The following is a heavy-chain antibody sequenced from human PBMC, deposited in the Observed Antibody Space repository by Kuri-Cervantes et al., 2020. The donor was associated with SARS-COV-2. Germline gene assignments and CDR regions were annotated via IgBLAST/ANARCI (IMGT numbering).Heavy chain of an antibody. CDR3: ASDKVGATPRLDY. J-gene: IGHJ4*02. D-gene: IGHD1-26*01. Sequence: SETLSLTFTVSGGSISSGSYYWSWIRQPAGKGLEWIGRIYTSGSTNYNPSLKSRVTISVDTSKNQFSLKLSSVTAADTAVYYCASDKVGATPRLDYWGQGNLVTVSS. CDR2: IYTSGST. CDR1: GGSISSGSYY. V-gene: IGHV4-61*02.